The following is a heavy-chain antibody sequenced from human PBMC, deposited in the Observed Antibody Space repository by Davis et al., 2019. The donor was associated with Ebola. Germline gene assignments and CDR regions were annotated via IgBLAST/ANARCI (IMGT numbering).Heavy chain of an antibody. Sequence: ASVKVSCKASGYTFTSYYMHWVRQAPGQGLEWMGIINPSGGSTSYAQKFQGRVTMTRDTSISTAYMELSRLRSDDTAVYYCASGPRERDGYNRGIDYWGQGTLVTVSS. CDR2: INPSGGST. V-gene: IGHV1-46*01. CDR3: ASGPRERDGYNRGIDY. CDR1: GYTFTSYY. J-gene: IGHJ4*02. D-gene: IGHD5-24*01.